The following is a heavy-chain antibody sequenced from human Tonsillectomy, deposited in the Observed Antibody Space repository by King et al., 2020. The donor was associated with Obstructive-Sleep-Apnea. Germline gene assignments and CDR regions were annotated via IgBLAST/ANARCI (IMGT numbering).Heavy chain of an antibody. CDR3: ARDRRYFDF. Sequence: VQLVESGGGVVQPGRSLRLSCAASGFIFGSYAIHWVRQAPGKGLEWVAVIAYDGSNKYYADSVKGRFTISRDNSNNTLYLHINSLRAEDTAVYYCARDRRYFDFWGQGTLVTVSS. CDR1: GFIFGSYA. J-gene: IGHJ4*02. V-gene: IGHV3-30-3*01. CDR2: IAYDGSNK.